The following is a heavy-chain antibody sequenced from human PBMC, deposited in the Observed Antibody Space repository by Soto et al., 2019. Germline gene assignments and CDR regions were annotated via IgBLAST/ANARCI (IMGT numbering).Heavy chain of an antibody. D-gene: IGHD1-26*01. Sequence: QLQLQESGPGLVKPSETLSLTCTVSGGSISSSSYYWGWISQPPGKGLEWIGSIYYSGNTYYKPSVKGRVTISGDTSKNQFSLKLSSVTAADTAVYYCARGRWEAGLDYWGHGTLVTVSS. V-gene: IGHV4-39*01. CDR1: GGSISSSSYY. CDR3: ARGRWEAGLDY. CDR2: IYYSGNT. J-gene: IGHJ4*01.